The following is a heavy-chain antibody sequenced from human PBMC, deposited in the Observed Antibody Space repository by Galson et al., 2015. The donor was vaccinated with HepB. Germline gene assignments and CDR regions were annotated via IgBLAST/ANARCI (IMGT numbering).Heavy chain of an antibody. CDR3: ARDRNSSGWYRGYYYYGMDV. CDR1: GYTFTSYG. J-gene: IGHJ6*02. V-gene: IGHV1-18*01. Sequence: SVKVSCKASGYTFTSYGISWVRQAPGQGLEWMGWISAYNGNTNYAQKLQGRVTMTTDTSTSTAYMELRSLRSDDTAVYYCARDRNSSGWYRGYYYYGMDVWGQGTTVTVSS. CDR2: ISAYNGNT. D-gene: IGHD6-19*01.